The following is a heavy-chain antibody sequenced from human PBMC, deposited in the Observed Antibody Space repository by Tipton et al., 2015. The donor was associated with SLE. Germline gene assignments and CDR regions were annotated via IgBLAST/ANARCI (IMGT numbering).Heavy chain of an antibody. V-gene: IGHV4-39*06. Sequence: TLSLTCTVSGDSMTSDFYFWGWIRQPPGKELEWIGSDTHSGRTYYNPSLESRATVSADPTKTRVRVLLTSVSAADTALYYCARVVAGATSGAFDLGGKGTLFSFSS. CDR3: ARVVAGATSGAFDL. D-gene: IGHD1-1*01. J-gene: IGHJ4*02. CDR1: GDSMTSDFYF. CDR2: DTHSGRT.